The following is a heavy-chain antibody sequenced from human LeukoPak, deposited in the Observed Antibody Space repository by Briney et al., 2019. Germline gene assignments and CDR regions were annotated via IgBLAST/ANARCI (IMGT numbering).Heavy chain of an antibody. CDR3: ARGGIQLWLPLDY. V-gene: IGHV3-48*03. Sequence: GGSLRLSCAASGFTFSSYEMNWVRQAPGKGLEWVSYISSSGSTIYYADSVKGRFTISRDNAKNSLYLQMSSLRAEDTAVYYCARGGIQLWLPLDYWGQGTLVTVSS. J-gene: IGHJ4*02. D-gene: IGHD5-18*01. CDR1: GFTFSSYE. CDR2: ISSSGSTI.